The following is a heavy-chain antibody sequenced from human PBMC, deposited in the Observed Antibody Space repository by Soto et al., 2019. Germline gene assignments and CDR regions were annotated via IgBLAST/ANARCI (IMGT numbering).Heavy chain of an antibody. CDR2: TIPVSGTA. CDR1: GGTFNNYA. V-gene: IGHV1-69*01. D-gene: IGHD6-13*01. Sequence: QVQLVQSGAEVKKPGSSVKVSCRASGGTFNNYAVTWVRQAPGQGLEWMGGTIPVSGTANYAQQFQGRVRITADESTNTVSMELSRLRSEDTAMYYCASSYGTSWYGDWWGQGTLVTVSS. CDR3: ASSYGTSWYGDW. J-gene: IGHJ4*02.